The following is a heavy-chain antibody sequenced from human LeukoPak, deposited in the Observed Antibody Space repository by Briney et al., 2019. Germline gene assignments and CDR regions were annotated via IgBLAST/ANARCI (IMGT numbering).Heavy chain of an antibody. V-gene: IGHV1-69*06. D-gene: IGHD6-13*01. Sequence: VASVKVSCKASGGTFSSYAISWVRQAPGQGLEWMGGIIPIFGTANYAQKFQGRVTMTEDTSTDTAYMELSSLRSEDSAVYYCATNIREVAAAGTSGWYFDLWGRGTLVTVSS. CDR2: IIPIFGTA. CDR1: GGTFSSYA. CDR3: ATNIREVAAAGTSGWYFDL. J-gene: IGHJ2*01.